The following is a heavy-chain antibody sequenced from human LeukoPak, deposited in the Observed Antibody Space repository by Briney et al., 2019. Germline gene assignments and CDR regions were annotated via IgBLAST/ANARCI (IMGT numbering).Heavy chain of an antibody. CDR3: ARDDRYSYGFDY. V-gene: IGHV1-69*05. CDR1: GGTFISYA. Sequence: GASVKVSCKASGGTFISYAISWVRQAPGQGLEWMGRIIPIFGTANYAQKFQGRVTITTDESTSTAYMELSSLRSEDTAVYYCARDDRYSYGFDYWGQGTLVTVSS. CDR2: IIPIFGTA. J-gene: IGHJ4*02. D-gene: IGHD5-18*01.